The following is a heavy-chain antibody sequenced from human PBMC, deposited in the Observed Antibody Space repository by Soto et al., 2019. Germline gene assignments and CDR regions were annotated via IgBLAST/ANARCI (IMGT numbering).Heavy chain of an antibody. Sequence: GGSLRLSCAASGFTFSSYGMHWVRQAPGKGLEWVAVISYDGSNKYYADSVKGRFTISRVNSKNTLYLQMNSLRAEDTAVYYCARGGSLYWYFDLCGRGTLVTVSS. CDR1: GFTFSSYG. J-gene: IGHJ2*01. V-gene: IGHV3-30*03. CDR3: ARGGSLYWYFDL. CDR2: ISYDGSNK. D-gene: IGHD1-26*01.